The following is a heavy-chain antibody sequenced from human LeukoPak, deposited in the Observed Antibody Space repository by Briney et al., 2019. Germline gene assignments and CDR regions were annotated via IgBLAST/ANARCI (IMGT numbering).Heavy chain of an antibody. J-gene: IGHJ4*02. CDR2: INPAGSET. V-gene: IGHV3-7*01. CDR3: ARFGYVAAVDA. D-gene: IGHD2-15*01. Sequence: GGSLRLSCAASGFSFSAYWMTWVRQAPGTGLEWVANINPAGSETYYADPVKGRFSISRDNAKNLVYLQMNSLRAEDTAVYHCARFGYVAAVDAWGQGTLVTVSS. CDR1: GFSFSAYW.